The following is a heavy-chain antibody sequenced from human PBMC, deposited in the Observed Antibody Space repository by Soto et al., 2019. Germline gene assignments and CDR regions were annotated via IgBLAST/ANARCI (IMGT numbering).Heavy chain of an antibody. V-gene: IGHV3-23*01. J-gene: IGHJ6*02. CDR1: GFTFSSYA. Sequence: GGSLRLSCAGSGFTFSSYAMSWVRQAPGKGLEWVSAISGSGGSTYYADSVKGWFTISRDNSKNTLYLQMNSLRAEDTAVYYCAKKSYDFWSGPPNPGMDVWGQGTTVTVSS. CDR2: ISGSGGST. D-gene: IGHD3-3*01. CDR3: AKKSYDFWSGPPNPGMDV.